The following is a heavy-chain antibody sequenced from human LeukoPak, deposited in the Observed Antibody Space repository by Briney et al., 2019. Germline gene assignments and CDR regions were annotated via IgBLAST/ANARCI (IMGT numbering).Heavy chain of an antibody. CDR3: ARQGARFGELLTFYAMDV. D-gene: IGHD3-10*01. CDR1: GGSISSYP. J-gene: IGHJ6*02. Sequence: SETLSLTCTVSGGSISSYPWDWIRQPPGKGLEWIGNIYYSGSTNYNPSLKSRVTISPDTSKNQFSLRLSSVTAADTAVYYCARQGARFGELLTFYAMDVWGQGSTVTVSS. CDR2: IYYSGST. V-gene: IGHV4-59*08.